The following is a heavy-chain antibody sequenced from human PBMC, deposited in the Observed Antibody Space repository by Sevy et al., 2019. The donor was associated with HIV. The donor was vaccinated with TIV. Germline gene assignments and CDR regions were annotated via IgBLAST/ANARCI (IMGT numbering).Heavy chain of an antibody. Sequence: GGSLRLSCAASGFTFSSYAMSWLRQAPGKGLEWVSVISGSGGLTYYADSVKGRFTISRDNSKNTLYLQMNSLRAEDTALYYRAKDGDGTGNYYYQMDVWGKGTTVTVSS. CDR3: AKDGDGTGNYYYQMDV. D-gene: IGHD2-21*02. V-gene: IGHV3-23*01. CDR1: GFTFSSYA. CDR2: ISGSGGLT. J-gene: IGHJ6*03.